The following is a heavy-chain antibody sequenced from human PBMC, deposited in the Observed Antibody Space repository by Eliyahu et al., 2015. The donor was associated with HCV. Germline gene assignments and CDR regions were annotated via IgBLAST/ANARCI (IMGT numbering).Heavy chain of an antibody. J-gene: IGHJ4*02. CDR3: AYRYGGNSGETKGFGY. D-gene: IGHD4-23*01. CDR1: GGXFSSYA. CDR2: IIPILGIA. V-gene: IGHV1-69*04. Sequence: QVQLVQPGAEVKKPGSSVKVSCKASGGXFSSYAISWVRRAPGQGLEWMGRIIPILGIANYAQKFQGRVTITADKSTSTAYMELSSLRSEDTAVYYCAYRYGGNSGETKGFGYWGQGTLVTVSS.